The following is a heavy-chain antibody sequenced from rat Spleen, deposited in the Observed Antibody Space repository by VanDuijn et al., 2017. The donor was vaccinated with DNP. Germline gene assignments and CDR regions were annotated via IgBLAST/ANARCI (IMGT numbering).Heavy chain of an antibody. J-gene: IGHJ1*01. D-gene: IGHD1-6*01. V-gene: IGHV2-47*01. Sequence: QVRLRESGPGLVQPSQTLSLTCTVSGLSLTSNSVSWIRQPPGKGLEWMGVIWSNGGTDYNPALKSRLSISRDTSKSQVFLKMNSLQTEDTAIYFCTRVLYNGYQRHYWSFDFWGPGTMVTVSS. CDR2: IWSNGGT. CDR3: TRVLYNGYQRHYWSFDF. CDR1: GLSLTSNS.